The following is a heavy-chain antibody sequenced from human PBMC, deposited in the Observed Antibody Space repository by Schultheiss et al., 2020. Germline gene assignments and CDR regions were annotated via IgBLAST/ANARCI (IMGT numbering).Heavy chain of an antibody. CDR2: ISSSGSTI. CDR1: GFIFSDSY. CDR3: ARDSEMATIGYGMDV. V-gene: IGHV3-11*04. D-gene: IGHD5-24*01. Sequence: GGSLRLSCAASGFIFSDSYMSWIRQAPGKGLEWVSYISSSGSTIYYADSVKGRCSISRDNAKNTLYLQMNSLRAEDTAVYYCARDSEMATIGYGMDVWGQGTTVTVSS. J-gene: IGHJ6*02.